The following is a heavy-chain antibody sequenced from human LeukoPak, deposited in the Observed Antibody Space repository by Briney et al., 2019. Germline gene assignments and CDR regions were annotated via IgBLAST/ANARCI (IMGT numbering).Heavy chain of an antibody. CDR2: IYYSGST. Sequence: SETLSLTCTVSGGSISSSSYYWGWIRQPPGKGLEWIGSIYYSGSTYYNPSLKSRVTISVDTSKNQFSLKLSSVTAADTAVYYCARGGWGSGWYRAIFDYWGQGTLVTVSS. J-gene: IGHJ4*02. CDR3: ARGGWGSGWYRAIFDY. D-gene: IGHD6-19*01. V-gene: IGHV4-39*07. CDR1: GGSISSSSYY.